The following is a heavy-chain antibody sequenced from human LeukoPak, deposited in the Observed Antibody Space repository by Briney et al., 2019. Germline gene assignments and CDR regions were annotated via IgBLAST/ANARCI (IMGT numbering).Heavy chain of an antibody. V-gene: IGHV1-2*02. CDR3: ASTVGNYGDSVPYYYSYYGRDV. D-gene: IGHD4-17*01. CDR2: INPNSGGT. CDR1: GYTFTGYY. Sequence: ASVKVSCKASGYTFTGYYMHWVRQAPGQGLEWMGWINPNSGGTNYAQKFQGRVTMTRDTSISTAYMELSRLRSDDTAVYYCASTVGNYGDSVPYYYSYYGRDVGGKGTRVTVPS. J-gene: IGHJ6*04.